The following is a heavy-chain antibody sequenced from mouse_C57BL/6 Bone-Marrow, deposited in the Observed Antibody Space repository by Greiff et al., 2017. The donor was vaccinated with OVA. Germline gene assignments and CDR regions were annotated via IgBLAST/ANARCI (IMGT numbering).Heavy chain of an antibody. CDR1: GFPFSSYA. V-gene: IGHV5-4*01. D-gene: IGHD2-9*01. J-gene: IGHJ3*01. Sequence: EVKLMESGGGLVKPGGSLKLSCAASGFPFSSYAMSWVRQTPEKRLEWVATISDGGSYTYYPDNVKGRFTISRDNAKNNLYLQMSHLQSEDTAMYYCARDGPYYGYDVLAYWGQGTLVTVSA. CDR3: ARDGPYYGYDVLAY. CDR2: ISDGGSYT.